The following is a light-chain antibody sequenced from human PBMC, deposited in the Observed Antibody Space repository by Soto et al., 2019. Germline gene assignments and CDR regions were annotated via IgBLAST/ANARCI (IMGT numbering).Light chain of an antibody. J-gene: IGKJ4*01. CDR1: QSVSSN. CDR2: DAS. Sequence: EIVMTQSPATLSVSPGERATLSCRASQSVSSNLAWYQQRLGQAPRLLIYDASTRATGIPARFSGSRSGTEFPLTISNLHTKDFAVVVCQQDNNGHRDFGGGTSVEIK. V-gene: IGKV3-15*01. CDR3: QQDNNGHRD.